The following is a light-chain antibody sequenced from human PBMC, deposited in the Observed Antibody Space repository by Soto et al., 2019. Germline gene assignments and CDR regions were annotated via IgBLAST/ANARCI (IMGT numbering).Light chain of an antibody. J-gene: IGKJ5*01. Sequence: IMLSQCKAALYVSRGERAARRFRASQSVSSNLAWYQQKPGQAPRLLIYGASTRATGIPARFSGSGSGTDFTLTISSLEPEDFAVYYCQQRSNWPPISFAQGTRLAI. V-gene: IGKV3-11*01. CDR3: QQRSNWPPIS. CDR2: GAS. CDR1: QSVSSN.